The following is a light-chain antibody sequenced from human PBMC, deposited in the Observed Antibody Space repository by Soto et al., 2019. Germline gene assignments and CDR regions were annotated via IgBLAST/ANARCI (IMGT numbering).Light chain of an antibody. CDR2: DAS. Sequence: DIQMTQSPSSLSPSVGDRVPITCRASQGISTWLAWYQQKPEKAPKTLIFDASNLQSGVPSRFSGSGSGTDFTLTISRLEPEDFAVYYCQQYGSSSITFGQGTRLEIK. V-gene: IGKV1D-16*01. CDR1: QGISTW. J-gene: IGKJ5*01. CDR3: QQYGSSSIT.